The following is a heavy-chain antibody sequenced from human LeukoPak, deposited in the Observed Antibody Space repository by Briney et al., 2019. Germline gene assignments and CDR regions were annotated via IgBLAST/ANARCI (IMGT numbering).Heavy chain of an antibody. CDR2: INPSGGST. CDR3: ARVSWQQLVYHYFDY. CDR1: GYTFTSYG. J-gene: IGHJ4*02. Sequence: ASVKVSCKASGYTFTSYGISWVRQAPGQGLEWMGIINPSGGSTSYAQKFQGRVTMTRDTSTSTVYMELSSLRSEDTAVYYCARVSWQQLVYHYFDYWGQGTLVTVSS. V-gene: IGHV1-46*01. D-gene: IGHD6-13*01.